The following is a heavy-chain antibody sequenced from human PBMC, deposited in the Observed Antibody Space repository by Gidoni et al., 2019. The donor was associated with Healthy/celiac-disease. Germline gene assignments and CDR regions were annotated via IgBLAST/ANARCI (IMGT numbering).Heavy chain of an antibody. CDR1: GFTFSSYG. V-gene: IGHV3-33*01. CDR3: ARDPIQLERRGGLDY. D-gene: IGHD1-1*01. CDR2: IWYDGSNK. J-gene: IGHJ4*02. Sequence: QVQLVESGGGVVQPGRSLRLSCAASGFTFSSYGMHWVRQAPGKGLEWVAVIWYDGSNKYYADSVKGRFTISRDNSKNTLYLQMNSLRAEDTAVYYCARDPIQLERRGGLDYWGQGTLVTVSS.